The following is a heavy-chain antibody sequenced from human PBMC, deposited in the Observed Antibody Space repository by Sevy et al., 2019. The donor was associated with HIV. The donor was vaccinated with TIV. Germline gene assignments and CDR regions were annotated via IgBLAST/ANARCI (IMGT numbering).Heavy chain of an antibody. CDR3: AKEYYDSSLGAFDI. D-gene: IGHD3-22*01. J-gene: IGHJ3*02. CDR1: GFTVSNYG. V-gene: IGHV3-23*01. CDR2: ISGSGVSP. Sequence: GGSLRLSCAASGFTVSNYGMSWVRQAPGKGLEWVSAISGSGVSPFYTDSVKGRFTISRDNSKNTLYLQMNSLRAEDTAVYYCAKEYYDSSLGAFDIWGRGTMVTVSS.